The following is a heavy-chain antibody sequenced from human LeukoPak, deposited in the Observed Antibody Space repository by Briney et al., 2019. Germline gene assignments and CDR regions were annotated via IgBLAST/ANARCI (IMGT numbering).Heavy chain of an antibody. Sequence: PLETLSLTCTVSGGSISNYHWSWIRQPAGKGLEWIGQIHTSGSTNYNPPLKSRVSMSIDTTEDQVSLTIRSVTAADTAFYYCARRDFSSGWSFDYWGQGTLVTVSS. CDR1: GGSISNYH. CDR3: ARRDFSSGWSFDY. CDR2: IHTSGST. D-gene: IGHD6-19*01. V-gene: IGHV4-4*07. J-gene: IGHJ4*02.